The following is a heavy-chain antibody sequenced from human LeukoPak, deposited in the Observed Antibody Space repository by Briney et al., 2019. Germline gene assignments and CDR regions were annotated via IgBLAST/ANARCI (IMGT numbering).Heavy chain of an antibody. CDR3: AKDGIRDGNRYFDY. Sequence: GGSLRLSCAASGFTFSSYGIHWVRQAPGNWLEWLTSIWPDGSNQYYADSVKGRFTISRDNSKSTLYLQMNSLRAEDSAVYYCAKDGIRDGNRYFDYWGQGTPVTVSS. D-gene: IGHD1-1*01. CDR2: IWPDGSNQ. CDR1: GFTFSSYG. J-gene: IGHJ4*02. V-gene: IGHV3-30*02.